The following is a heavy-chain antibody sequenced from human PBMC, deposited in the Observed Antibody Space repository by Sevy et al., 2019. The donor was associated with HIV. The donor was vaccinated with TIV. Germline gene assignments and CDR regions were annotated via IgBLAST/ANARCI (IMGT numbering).Heavy chain of an antibody. CDR2: ISSSGTNT. D-gene: IGHD6-19*01. Sequence: GGSLRLSCAASGFTFSSYVVTWARQAPGKGLEWVSSISSSGTNTYYADSVKGRFTISRDNSKDTLYLQMNSLRADDTAVYYCAKSVGSSGLFDYWGQGTVVTVSS. V-gene: IGHV3-23*01. J-gene: IGHJ4*02. CDR1: GFTFSSYV. CDR3: AKSVGSSGLFDY.